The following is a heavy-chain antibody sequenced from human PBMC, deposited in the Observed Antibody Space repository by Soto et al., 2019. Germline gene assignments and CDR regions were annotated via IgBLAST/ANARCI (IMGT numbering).Heavy chain of an antibody. D-gene: IGHD6-19*01. V-gene: IGHV1-18*01. CDR3: ARTKYSSGPGYYFDY. CDR1: CYTFTSYG. CDR2: ISAYNGNT. Sequence: ASAKVSCKASCYTFTSYGISWVRQAPGQGLEWMGWISAYNGNTNYAQKLQGRVTMTTDTSTSTAYMELRSLRSDDTAVYYCARTKYSSGPGYYFDYWGQGTLVTVSS. J-gene: IGHJ4*02.